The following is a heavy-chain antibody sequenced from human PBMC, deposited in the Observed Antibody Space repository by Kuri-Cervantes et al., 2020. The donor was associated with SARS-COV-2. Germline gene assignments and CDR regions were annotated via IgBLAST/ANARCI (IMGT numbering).Heavy chain of an antibody. CDR1: GFTFRDYY. Sequence: GGSLRLSCAASGFTFRDYYMSWIRQAPGKGLEWISYISISGSTKYYADSVRGRFTISRDNVKNSLFLQMTSLRAEDTAVYYCAKDQHGIVVVVAAIDYWGQGTLVTVSS. CDR3: AKDQHGIVVVVAAIDY. J-gene: IGHJ4*02. V-gene: IGHV3-11*04. D-gene: IGHD2-15*01. CDR2: ISISGSTK.